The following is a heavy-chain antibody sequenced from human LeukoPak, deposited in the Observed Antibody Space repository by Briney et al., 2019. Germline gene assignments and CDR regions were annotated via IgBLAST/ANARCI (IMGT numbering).Heavy chain of an antibody. CDR1: GFTFSSYG. Sequence: PGGSLRLSCAASGFTFSSYGMHWVRQAPGKGLEWVAVIWYDGSNKFYADSVKGRFIISRDNSKNTLYLQMNSLRAEDTAVYFCARDDTYGSRHPSDYWGQGT. CDR3: ARDDTYGSRHPSDY. CDR2: IWYDGSNK. J-gene: IGHJ4*02. V-gene: IGHV3-33*01. D-gene: IGHD3-10*01.